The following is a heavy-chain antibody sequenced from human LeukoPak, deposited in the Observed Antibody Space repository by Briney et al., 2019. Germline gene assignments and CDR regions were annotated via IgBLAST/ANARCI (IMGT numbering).Heavy chain of an antibody. Sequence: SETLSLTCTVSGGSISSGAYYWSWIRQHPGKGLEWIGCVYYSGSTNYNPSLKSRVTISVDTSKNQFSLKLSSVTAADTAVYCCASLSRDYLYYFDYWGQGTLVTVSS. J-gene: IGHJ4*02. CDR2: VYYSGST. CDR1: GGSISSGAYY. V-gene: IGHV4-31*03. D-gene: IGHD3-9*01. CDR3: ASLSRDYLYYFDY.